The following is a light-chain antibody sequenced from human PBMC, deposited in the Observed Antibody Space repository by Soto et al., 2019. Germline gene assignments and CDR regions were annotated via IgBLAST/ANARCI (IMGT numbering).Light chain of an antibody. CDR3: QQYRET. Sequence: EIVLTQSRDILSLSPGGRSTLSCRASQSVTSEFLVWYQQKPGQSPRLIIYGASSRATGIPDRFSGSGSGTDFTLTISRLEPEDFAVYYCQQYRETFGQGTKVDIK. CDR1: QSVTSEF. J-gene: IGKJ1*01. CDR2: GAS. V-gene: IGKV3-20*01.